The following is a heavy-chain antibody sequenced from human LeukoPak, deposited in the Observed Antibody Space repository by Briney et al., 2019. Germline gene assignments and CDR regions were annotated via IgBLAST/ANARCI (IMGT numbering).Heavy chain of an antibody. J-gene: IGHJ4*02. CDR2: INHSGST. V-gene: IGHV4-34*01. CDR3: ARRVAQQLVYFDY. D-gene: IGHD6-13*01. Sequence: EINHSGSTNYNPSLKSRFTISVDTSKNQFSLKLSSVTAADTAVYYCARRVAQQLVYFDYWGQGTLVXV.